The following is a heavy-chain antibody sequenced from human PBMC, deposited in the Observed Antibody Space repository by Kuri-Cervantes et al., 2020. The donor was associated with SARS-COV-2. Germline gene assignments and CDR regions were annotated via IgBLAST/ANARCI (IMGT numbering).Heavy chain of an antibody. V-gene: IGHV3-33*01. J-gene: IGHJ4*02. CDR3: ARDSSIIPRDFDY. Sequence: GSLRLSCAASGFTFSSYGMHWVRQAPGKGLEWVAVIWYDGSNKYYADSVKGRFTISRDNSKNTLYLQMNSLRAEDTAVYYCARDSSIIPRDFDYWGQGTLVTVSS. D-gene: IGHD6-13*01. CDR2: IWYDGSNK. CDR1: GFTFSSYG.